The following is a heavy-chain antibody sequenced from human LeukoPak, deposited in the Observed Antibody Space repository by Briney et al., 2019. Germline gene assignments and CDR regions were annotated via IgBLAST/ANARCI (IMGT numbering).Heavy chain of an antibody. CDR2: IVIGSGNT. V-gene: IGHV1-58*01. CDR3: AADLAAAGTYDY. Sequence: SVKVSCKASGFTFTSSAVQWVRQARGQRLEWIGWIVIGSGNTNYAQKFQERVTITRDMSTSTAYMELSSLRSEDTAVYYCAADLAAAGTYDYWGQGTLVTVSS. D-gene: IGHD6-13*01. J-gene: IGHJ4*02. CDR1: GFTFTSSA.